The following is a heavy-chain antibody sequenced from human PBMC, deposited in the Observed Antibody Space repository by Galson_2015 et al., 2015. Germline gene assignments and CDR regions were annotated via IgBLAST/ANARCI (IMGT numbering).Heavy chain of an antibody. J-gene: IGHJ4*02. CDR2: IIPIFGTA. CDR1: GGTFSSYA. Sequence: SVKVSCKASGGTFSSYAISWVRQAPGQGLEWMGGIIPIFGTANSAQKFHGRVTISADESTSPAYMELSSLRSEDTAVYYCARECRYCSGGSCYESPFDYWGQGTLVTVSS. D-gene: IGHD2-15*01. CDR3: ARECRYCSGGSCYESPFDY. V-gene: IGHV1-69*13.